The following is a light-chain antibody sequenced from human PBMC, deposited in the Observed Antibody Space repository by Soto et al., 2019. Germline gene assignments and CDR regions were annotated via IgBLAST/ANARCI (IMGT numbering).Light chain of an antibody. V-gene: IGKV1-5*03. Sequence: DIQMTQSPSTLSASVGDRVTITCRASQTISSWLAWYQQKPGKAPKLLIYKASSLESGVPSRFSGSGSGTEFTLTISSLQHDDFATYYCQQYNDYSTFGQGTKVEIK. CDR2: KAS. CDR1: QTISSW. J-gene: IGKJ1*01. CDR3: QQYNDYST.